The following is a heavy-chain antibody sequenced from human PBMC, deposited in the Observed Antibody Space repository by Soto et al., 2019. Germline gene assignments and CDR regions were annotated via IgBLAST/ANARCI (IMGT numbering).Heavy chain of an antibody. CDR2: INHSGST. V-gene: IGHV4-34*01. CDR1: GWSFSGYY. CDR3: AREDDGGDRDYYGLDV. J-gene: IGHJ6*02. Sequence: SETLSLTFAVYGWSFSGYYWSWIRQPPGKGLEWIGEINHSGSTNYNPSLKSRVTISVDTSKNQFSLKLTSVTAADTAVYFCAREDDGGDRDYYGLDVWGQGTTVTVSS. D-gene: IGHD2-21*02.